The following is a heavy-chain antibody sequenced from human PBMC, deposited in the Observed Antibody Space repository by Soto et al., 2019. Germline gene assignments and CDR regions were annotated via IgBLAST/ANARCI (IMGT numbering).Heavy chain of an antibody. Sequence: ASVKVSCKASGYTFTGYYMHWVRQAPGQGLEWMGWINPNSGVTNYAQKFQGWVTMTRDTSISTAYMELSRLRSDDTAVYYCARGYCSSTSCYSSADNWFDPWGQGTLVTVSS. CDR1: GYTFTGYY. CDR2: INPNSGVT. V-gene: IGHV1-2*04. D-gene: IGHD2-2*01. CDR3: ARGYCSSTSCYSSADNWFDP. J-gene: IGHJ5*02.